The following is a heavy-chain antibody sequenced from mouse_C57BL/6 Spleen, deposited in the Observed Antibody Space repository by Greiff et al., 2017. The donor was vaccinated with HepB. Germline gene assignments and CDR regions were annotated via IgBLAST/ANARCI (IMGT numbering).Heavy chain of an antibody. D-gene: IGHD1-3*01. CDR1: GYTFTSYW. CDR2: INPSNGGT. V-gene: IGHV1-53*01. J-gene: IGHJ2*01. CDR3: ARHWSGNGGVFDY. Sequence: VQLQQPGTELVKPGASVKLSCKASGYTFTSYWMHWVKQRPGQGLEWIGNINPSNGGTNYNEKFKSKATLTVDKSSSTAYRKLSSLTSEDSAVYYCARHWSGNGGVFDYWGQGTTLTVSS.